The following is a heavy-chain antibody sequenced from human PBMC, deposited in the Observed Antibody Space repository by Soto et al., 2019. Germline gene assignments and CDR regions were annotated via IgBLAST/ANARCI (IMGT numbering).Heavy chain of an antibody. J-gene: IGHJ5*02. V-gene: IGHV1-69*06. D-gene: IGHD1-20*01. CDR2: IIPIFGTA. Sequence: GASVKDCCKASGGTFSSYAISWVRQAPGQGLEWMGGIIPIFGTANYAQKFQGRVTITADKSTSTAYMELSSLRSEDTAVYYCARDALGMTASSETWGQGTLVTVSS. CDR1: GGTFSSYA. CDR3: ARDALGMTASSET.